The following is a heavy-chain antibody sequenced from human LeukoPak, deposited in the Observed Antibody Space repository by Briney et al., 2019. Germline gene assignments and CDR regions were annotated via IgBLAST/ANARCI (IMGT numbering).Heavy chain of an antibody. J-gene: IGHJ6*03. V-gene: IGHV4-30-4*08. Sequence: SQTLSLTCTVSGGSIRSGDYYWSWIRQPPGKGLEWIGEINHSGSTNYNPSLKSRVTISVDTSKNQFSLKLSSVTAADTAVYYCARTPPVVRGVIRYYYYYMDVWGKGTTVTVSS. CDR1: GGSIRSGDYY. CDR2: INHSGST. D-gene: IGHD3-10*01. CDR3: ARTPPVVRGVIRYYYYYMDV.